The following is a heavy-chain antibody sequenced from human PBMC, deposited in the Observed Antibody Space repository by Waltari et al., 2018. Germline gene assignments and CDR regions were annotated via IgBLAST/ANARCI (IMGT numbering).Heavy chain of an antibody. V-gene: IGHV1-2*02. CDR1: GYTFTGYY. Sequence: QVQLVQSGAEVKKPGASVKVSCKASGYTFTGYYMHWVRQAPGQGLEWMGWINPNSGGTNYAQKLQGRVTMTRDTSISTAYMELSRLRSDDTAVYYCATYKSYGSYIDYWGQGTLVTVSS. J-gene: IGHJ4*02. CDR2: INPNSGGT. D-gene: IGHD5-18*01. CDR3: ATYKSYGSYIDY.